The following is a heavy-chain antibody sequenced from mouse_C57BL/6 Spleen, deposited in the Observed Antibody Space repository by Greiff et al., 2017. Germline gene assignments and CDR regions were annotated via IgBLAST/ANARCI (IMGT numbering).Heavy chain of an antibody. V-gene: IGHV1-15*01. CDR2: IDPETGGT. CDR1: GYTFTDYE. Sequence: ESGAELVRPGASVTLSCKASGYTFTDYEMHWVKQTPVHGLEWIGAIDPETGGTAYNQKFKGKAILTADKSSSTAYMELRSLTSEDSAVYYCTGDGAAYWGQGTLVTVSA. J-gene: IGHJ3*01. CDR3: TGDGAAY.